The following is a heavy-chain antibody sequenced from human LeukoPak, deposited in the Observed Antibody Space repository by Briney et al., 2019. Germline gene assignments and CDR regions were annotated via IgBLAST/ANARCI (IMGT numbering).Heavy chain of an antibody. CDR2: IRYDGSNK. J-gene: IGHJ4*02. V-gene: IGHV3-30*02. Sequence: GGSLRLSCAASGFTFSSYGMHWVRQAPGKGLEWVAFIRYDGSNKYYADSVKGRFTISRDNSKNTLYLQMNSLRAEDTAVYYCAKVTGDRRPPGALDYWGQGTLVTVSS. D-gene: IGHD7-27*01. CDR3: AKVTGDRRPPGALDY. CDR1: GFTFSSYG.